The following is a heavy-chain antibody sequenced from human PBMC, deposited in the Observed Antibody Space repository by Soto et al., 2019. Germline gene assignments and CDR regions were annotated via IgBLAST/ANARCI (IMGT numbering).Heavy chain of an antibody. V-gene: IGHV3-30*04. CDR2: VAYDGRSK. J-gene: IGHJ6*02. CDR1: GFTFSDYA. D-gene: IGHD2-15*01. Sequence: QVQLVESGGGVVQPGRSLRLSCAASGFTFSDYAMHWVRQAPGKGLEWVAVVAYDGRSKYYADSVKGRFTISRDNSRHTGYLQMNSLRDEDTAMYYCARDDILVIPGGSYNYGMDVWGHGTTVTVSS. CDR3: ARDDILVIPGGSYNYGMDV.